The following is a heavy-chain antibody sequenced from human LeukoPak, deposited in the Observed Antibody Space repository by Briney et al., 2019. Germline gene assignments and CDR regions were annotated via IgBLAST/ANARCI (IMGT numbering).Heavy chain of an antibody. Sequence: GGSLRLSCAASGFTVSSYYMSWVRQAPGKGLEWVSVIYSGGSTIYADSAEGRFTISRDNSKNTLYLQMNRPRAEDTAVYYCARDSIEYSSSSLYYYGMDVWGQGTTVTVSS. J-gene: IGHJ6*02. CDR3: ARDSIEYSSSSLYYYGMDV. CDR1: GFTVSSYY. V-gene: IGHV3-66*01. D-gene: IGHD6-6*01. CDR2: IYSGGST.